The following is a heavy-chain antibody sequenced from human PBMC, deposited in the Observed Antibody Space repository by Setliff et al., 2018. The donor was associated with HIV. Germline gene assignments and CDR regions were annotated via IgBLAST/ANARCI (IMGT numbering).Heavy chain of an antibody. CDR3: ARDRGWNDY. J-gene: IGHJ4*02. D-gene: IGHD6-19*01. V-gene: IGHV4-4*07. CDR1: GASMSSFF. Sequence: LSLTCTVSGASMSSFFWHWIRQPAGKGLEWIGRIYSSGKTYYSPSLKSRVTMSVDMSKNQFSLNVTSVTAADTAVYYCARDRGWNDYWGQGTLVTVSS. CDR2: IYSSGKT.